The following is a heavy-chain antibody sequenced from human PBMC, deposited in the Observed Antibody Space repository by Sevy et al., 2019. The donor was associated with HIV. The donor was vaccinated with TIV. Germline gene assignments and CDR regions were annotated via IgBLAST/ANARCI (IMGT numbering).Heavy chain of an antibody. J-gene: IGHJ6*03. CDR1: GYTFTSYG. D-gene: IGHD3-22*01. CDR3: ARYYYDSSGYYSYYYYMDV. CDR2: ISAYNGNT. V-gene: IGHV1-18*04. Sequence: ASVKVSCKASGYTFTSYGISWVRQAPGQGLEWMGWISAYNGNTNYAQKLQGRVTMTTDTSTSTAYMELRSLRSDATAVYYCARYYYDSSGYYSYYYYMDVWGKGTTVTVSS.